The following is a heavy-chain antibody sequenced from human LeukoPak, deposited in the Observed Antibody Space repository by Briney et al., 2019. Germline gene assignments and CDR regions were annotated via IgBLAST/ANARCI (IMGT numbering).Heavy chain of an antibody. J-gene: IGHJ4*02. CDR3: ARLGTAIVDS. CDR1: GGSIRSSSYY. CDR2: IYHSGST. D-gene: IGHD5-18*01. V-gene: IGHV4-39*01. Sequence: SSETLSLTCTVSGGSIRSSSYYWGWIRQPPGKGLEWIGSIYHSGSTYYNPSLKSRVTISVDTSKNQFSLNLSSVTAADTAVYYCARLGTAIVDSWGQGTLVTVSS.